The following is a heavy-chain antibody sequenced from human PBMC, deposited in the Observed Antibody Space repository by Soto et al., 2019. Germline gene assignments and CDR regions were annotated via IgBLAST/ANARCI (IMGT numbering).Heavy chain of an antibody. V-gene: IGHV3-23*01. Sequence: GGSLRLSCAASGFTFSSYAMSWVRQAPGKGLEWVSAISGSGGSTYYADSVKGRFTISRDNSKNTLYLQMNSLRAEDTAVYYCAKDPPPYYYDSSGYNYFDYWGQGTLVTVSS. J-gene: IGHJ4*02. CDR2: ISGSGGST. CDR3: AKDPPPYYYDSSGYNYFDY. D-gene: IGHD3-22*01. CDR1: GFTFSSYA.